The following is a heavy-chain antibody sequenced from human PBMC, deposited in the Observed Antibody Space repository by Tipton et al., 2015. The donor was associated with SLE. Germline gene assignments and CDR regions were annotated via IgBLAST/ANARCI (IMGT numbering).Heavy chain of an antibody. Sequence: LRLSCAVYGGSFSGYYWSWVRQPPGKGLEWIGEINDSGSTNYNPSLKSRVTMSVDMSKSQFSLNLRSVTAADTAVYYCARQGRDDAFVFWGQGTMVTVSS. J-gene: IGHJ3*01. CDR2: INDSGST. V-gene: IGHV4-34*01. CDR1: GGSFSGYY. D-gene: IGHD5-24*01. CDR3: ARQGRDDAFVF.